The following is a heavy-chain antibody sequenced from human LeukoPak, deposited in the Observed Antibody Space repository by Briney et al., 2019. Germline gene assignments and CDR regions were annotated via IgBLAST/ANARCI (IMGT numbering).Heavy chain of an antibody. Sequence: ASVKVSCMASGYIFTNYAIHWVRQAPGQRPQWMGWINAANGNTKYSQEFQGRVTITRDTSASTAYMEMSSLRSDDMAVYYCARGRGTSGSNRDFYYYYYMDIWGKGTTVIVSS. J-gene: IGHJ6*03. V-gene: IGHV1-3*03. CDR3: ARGRGTSGSNRDFYYYYYMDI. D-gene: IGHD2-15*01. CDR1: GYIFTNYA. CDR2: INAANGNT.